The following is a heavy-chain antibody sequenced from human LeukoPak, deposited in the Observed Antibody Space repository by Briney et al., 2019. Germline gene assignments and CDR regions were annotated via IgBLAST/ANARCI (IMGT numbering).Heavy chain of an antibody. V-gene: IGHV1-69*06. D-gene: IGHD3-3*01. CDR3: ARGHNDFWSGYYYYYMDV. CDR2: IIPIFGTA. Sequence: ASVRVSCKASGGTFSSYAISWVRQAPGQGLEWMGGIIPIFGTANYAQKFQGRVTITADKSTSTAYMELSSLRSEDTAVYYCARGHNDFWSGYYYYYMDVWGKGTTVTVSS. CDR1: GGTFSSYA. J-gene: IGHJ6*03.